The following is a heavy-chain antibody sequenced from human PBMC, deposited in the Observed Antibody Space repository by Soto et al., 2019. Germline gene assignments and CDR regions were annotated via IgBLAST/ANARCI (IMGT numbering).Heavy chain of an antibody. Sequence: SVKVSCKASGGTFSSYAISWVRQAPGQGLEWMGGIIPIFGTANYAQKFQGRVTITADESTSTAYMELSSLRSEDTAVYYCARDRYCSGGSCYGWFDPWGQGTPVTVSA. V-gene: IGHV1-69*13. D-gene: IGHD2-15*01. J-gene: IGHJ5*02. CDR1: GGTFSSYA. CDR2: IIPIFGTA. CDR3: ARDRYCSGGSCYGWFDP.